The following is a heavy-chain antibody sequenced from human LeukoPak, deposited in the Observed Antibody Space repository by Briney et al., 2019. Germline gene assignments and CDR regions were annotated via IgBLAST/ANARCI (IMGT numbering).Heavy chain of an antibody. CDR2: ISGDGVSK. J-gene: IGHJ6*04. CDR1: GVTFSNYA. V-gene: IGHV3-23*01. Sequence: HPGGSLRLSCAASGVTFSNYAMTWVRQAPGKGLEWVSAISGDGVSKYYADSVKGRFTISRDNAKNSLYLQMNSLRAEDTAVYYCAELGITMIGGVWGKGTTVTISS. CDR3: AELGITMIGGV. D-gene: IGHD3-10*02.